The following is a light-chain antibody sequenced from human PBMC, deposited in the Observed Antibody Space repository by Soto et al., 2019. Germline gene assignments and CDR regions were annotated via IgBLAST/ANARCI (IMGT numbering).Light chain of an antibody. CDR1: SSNIGAGYD. J-gene: IGLJ1*01. V-gene: IGLV1-40*01. Sequence: QLVLTQPPSVSGAPGQRVTISFTGSSSNIGAGYDVHWYQQLPGTAPKLLIYGNSNRPSGVPDRFSGSKSGTSASLAITGLQAEDEADCYCQSYDSSLSAPVFGTGTKLTVL. CDR2: GNS. CDR3: QSYDSSLSAPV.